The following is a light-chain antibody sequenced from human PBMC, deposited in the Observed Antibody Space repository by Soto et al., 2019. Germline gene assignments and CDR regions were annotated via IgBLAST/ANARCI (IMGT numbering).Light chain of an antibody. CDR3: QQYNNWPPRIT. Sequence: EIVMTQSQATLSLSHGERATLSCSASERFSSNLAWYQQRPGQAPRLLIYSASTRATDVPARFSGSGSGTEFSLTISSLQSEDFALYYCQQYNNWPPRITFGQGTRLEI. V-gene: IGKV3-15*01. CDR2: SAS. CDR1: ERFSSN. J-gene: IGKJ5*01.